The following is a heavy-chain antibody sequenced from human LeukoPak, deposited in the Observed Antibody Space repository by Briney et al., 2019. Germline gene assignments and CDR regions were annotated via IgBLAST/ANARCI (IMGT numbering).Heavy chain of an antibody. CDR2: IYYSGST. CDR1: GGSISSYY. CDR3: ASLVGTVVTAYYFDY. Sequence: KSSETLSLTCTVSGGSISSYYWSWIRQRPGKGLEWIGYIYYSGSTNYNPSLKSRVTISVDTSKNQFSLKLSSVTAADTAVYYCASLVGTVVTAYYFDYWGQGTLVTVSS. V-gene: IGHV4-59*08. D-gene: IGHD4-23*01. J-gene: IGHJ4*02.